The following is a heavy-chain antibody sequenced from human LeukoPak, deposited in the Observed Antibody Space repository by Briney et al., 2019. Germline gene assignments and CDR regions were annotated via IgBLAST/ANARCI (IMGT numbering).Heavy chain of an antibody. CDR1: GDSVTNTRYY. CDR3: ARESSVTATY. Sequence: PSETLSLTCTVSGDSVTNTRYYWGWICQPPGKGLEWIGTIYYTGDTYYNPSLTSRVTISVATSNDHFSLELTAVTAADTAVYYCARESSVTATYWGQGTLVIVSS. CDR2: IYYTGDT. J-gene: IGHJ4*02. D-gene: IGHD4-23*01. V-gene: IGHV4-39*07.